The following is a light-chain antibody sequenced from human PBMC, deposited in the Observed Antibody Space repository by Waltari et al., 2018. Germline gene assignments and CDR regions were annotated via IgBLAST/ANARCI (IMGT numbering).Light chain of an antibody. CDR3: ISYTTSDTMI. Sequence: QSALTQPASVSGSPGQSITIPCTGTSSDVGAYNYVSWYQQHPGKVPKLIIYDGSHRPSGVSFRFSCSKTDNTASLTISGLQAEDEADYYCISYTTSDTMIFGGGTKLTVL. V-gene: IGLV2-14*03. CDR2: DGS. CDR1: SSDVGAYNY. J-gene: IGLJ2*01.